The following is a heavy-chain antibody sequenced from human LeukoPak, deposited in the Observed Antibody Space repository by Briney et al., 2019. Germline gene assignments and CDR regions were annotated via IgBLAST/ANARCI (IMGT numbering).Heavy chain of an antibody. CDR1: GFTLSSYW. Sequence: GGSLRLSCAASGFTLSSYWMHWVRQARGKGLVWVSRFNSDGRSTSYADPVKGRFTISRDTAKNTLYLQMNSLRAEDTAVYYCANAGSYDHVDYWGQGTLVTVSS. CDR3: ANAGSYDHVDY. V-gene: IGHV3-74*01. D-gene: IGHD3-10*01. CDR2: FNSDGRST. J-gene: IGHJ4*02.